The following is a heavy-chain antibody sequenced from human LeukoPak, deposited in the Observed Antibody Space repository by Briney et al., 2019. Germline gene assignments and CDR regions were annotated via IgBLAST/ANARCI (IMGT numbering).Heavy chain of an antibody. CDR1: GGSFSGYY. V-gene: IGHV4-34*01. Sequence: SETLSLTCAVYGGSFSGYYWSWIRQPPGKGLEWMGEINHSGSTNYNPSLKSRVTISVDTSKNQFSLKLSSVTAADTAVYYCARATDYGLPFDYWGQGTLVTVSS. D-gene: IGHD3-10*01. CDR2: INHSGST. J-gene: IGHJ4*02. CDR3: ARATDYGLPFDY.